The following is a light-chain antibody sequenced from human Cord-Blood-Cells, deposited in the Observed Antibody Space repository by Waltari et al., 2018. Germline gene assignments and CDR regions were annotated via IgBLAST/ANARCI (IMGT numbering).Light chain of an antibody. CDR2: DAS. V-gene: IGKV3-11*01. J-gene: IGKJ5*01. CDR1: QSVSSY. CDR3: QQRSNWPIT. Sequence: EIVLTQSPATLSLSPGERATLSCRARQSVSSYLAWYQQKPGQAPRLLIYDASNRATGIPARFSGSGSGTDFTLTISSLEPEDFAVYYSQQRSNWPITFGQGTRLEIK.